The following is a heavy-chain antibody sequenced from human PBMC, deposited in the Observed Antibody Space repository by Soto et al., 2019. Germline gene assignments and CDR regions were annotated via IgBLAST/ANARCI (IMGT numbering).Heavy chain of an antibody. Sequence: ASVKVSCKASGYTLTSFGISWVRQVPGQGLEWMGWISTYNGDTNYAQHLQGRVTMTTDTSTSTAYMELRSLRSDDTAVYYCARGYCSFTSCPFDFWGQGALVTVSS. CDR2: ISTYNGDT. CDR1: GYTLTSFG. V-gene: IGHV1-18*01. J-gene: IGHJ4*02. D-gene: IGHD2-2*01. CDR3: ARGYCSFTSCPFDF.